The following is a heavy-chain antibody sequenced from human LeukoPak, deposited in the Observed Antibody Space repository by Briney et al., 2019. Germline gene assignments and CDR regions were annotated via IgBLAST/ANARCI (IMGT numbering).Heavy chain of an antibody. Sequence: GGSLRLSCAASGFTFSDYYMSWIRQAPGKGLEWVSYISSSGSTIYYADSVKGRFTISRDNAKNSLYLQMNSLRSEDTAVYYCARGKTEIMWLHQRSFDYWGQGTLVTVSS. CDR3: ARGKTEIMWLHQRSFDY. CDR1: GFTFSDYY. J-gene: IGHJ4*02. CDR2: ISSSGSTI. D-gene: IGHD3-22*01. V-gene: IGHV3-11*01.